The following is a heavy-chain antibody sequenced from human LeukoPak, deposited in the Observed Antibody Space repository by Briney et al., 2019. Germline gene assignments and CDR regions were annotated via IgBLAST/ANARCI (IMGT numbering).Heavy chain of an antibody. D-gene: IGHD2-15*01. J-gene: IGHJ4*02. V-gene: IGHV1-2*02. CDR2: INPNSGGT. Sequence: GASVKVSCKASGYTFTGYYMHWVRQAPGQGLEWMGWINPNSGGTNYAQKFQGRVTMTRDTSISTAYMELSRLRSDDTAVYYSARARSNCSGGSCYSDYWGQGTLVTVSS. CDR3: ARARSNCSGGSCYSDY. CDR1: GYTFTGYY.